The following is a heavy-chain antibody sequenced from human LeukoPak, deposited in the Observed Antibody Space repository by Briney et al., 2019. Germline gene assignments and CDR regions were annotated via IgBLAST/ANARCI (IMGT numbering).Heavy chain of an antibody. V-gene: IGHV3-7*01. CDR2: INQAGSEK. D-gene: IGHD3-10*01. Sequence: GGSLRLSCGVSGFTFSSFWMSWVRQPPGKGLEWVAKINQAGSEKCHMDSVKGRFTISRDNSRSTLYLQMNSLRPEDTAIYYCAREGYYGSGSPPSLYFDYWGQGTLVTVSS. CDR1: GFTFSSFW. CDR3: AREGYYGSGSPPSLYFDY. J-gene: IGHJ4*02.